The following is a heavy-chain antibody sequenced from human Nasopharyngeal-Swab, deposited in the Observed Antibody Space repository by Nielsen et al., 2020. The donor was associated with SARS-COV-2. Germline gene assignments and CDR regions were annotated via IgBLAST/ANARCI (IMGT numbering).Heavy chain of an antibody. J-gene: IGHJ2*01. CDR2: IYYNGNP. CDR3: ARVFYDSSSNYQIHWHVDL. Sequence: SETLSLTCTLSGGSMSSGDYYWSWIRQSPGKGLEWIGNIYYNGNPYYNPSLKSRVSMTPDTSKTQFSLKLTSVTAADTAVYYCARVFYDSSSNYQIHWHVDLWGLGTLVTVSS. CDR1: GGSMSSGDYY. D-gene: IGHD3-22*01. V-gene: IGHV4-30-4*01.